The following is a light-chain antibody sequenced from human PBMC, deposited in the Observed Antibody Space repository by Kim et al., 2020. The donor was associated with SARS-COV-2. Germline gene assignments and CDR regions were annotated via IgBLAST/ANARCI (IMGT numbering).Light chain of an antibody. J-gene: IGKJ4*01. Sequence: IQLTQSPSFLSASVGDRVTITCRASQGISSYLAWYQQKPGKAPKLLIYGASTLQSGVPSRFSGSGSATEFTLTISSLQPEDFATYYCQQLYSYPFTFGGGTKVEIK. V-gene: IGKV1-9*01. CDR2: GAS. CDR1: QGISSY. CDR3: QQLYSYPFT.